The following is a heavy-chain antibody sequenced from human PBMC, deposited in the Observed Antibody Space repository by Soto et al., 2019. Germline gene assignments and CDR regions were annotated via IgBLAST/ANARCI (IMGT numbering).Heavy chain of an antibody. CDR3: AREVGELDYSSSPDVFDI. CDR1: GGSISSYY. CDR2: IYYSVT. Sequence: SETLSLTCSVSGGSISSYYWSWIRQPPGKGLEWIAYIYYSVTSYNPSLKSRVSISLDTSKNQFSLKLESVTAADTAVYYCAREVGELDYSSSPDVFDIWGQGTMVIVSS. D-gene: IGHD6-6*01. J-gene: IGHJ3*02. V-gene: IGHV4-59*12.